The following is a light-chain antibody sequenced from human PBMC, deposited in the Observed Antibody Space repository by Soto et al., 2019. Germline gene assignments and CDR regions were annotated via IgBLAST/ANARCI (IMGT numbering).Light chain of an antibody. CDR2: GNS. CDR3: QSYDSSLSGGV. CDR1: SSNIGAGYD. Sequence: QSVLTQPPSVSGAPGQRVTISCTGSSSNIGAGYDVHWYQQLPGTAPKLLIYGNSNRPSGVPDRFSGSKSGTSASLAITGLQAEDEGDYYCQSYDSSLSGGVFGGGTKVTVL. V-gene: IGLV1-40*01. J-gene: IGLJ3*02.